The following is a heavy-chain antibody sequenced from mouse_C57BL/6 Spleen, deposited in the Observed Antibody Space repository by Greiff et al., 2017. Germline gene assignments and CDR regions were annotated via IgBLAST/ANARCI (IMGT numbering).Heavy chain of an antibody. CDR2: IDPSDSNT. J-gene: IGHJ4*01. Sequence: QVQLQQPGAELVMPGASVKLSCKASGYTFTSYWMHWVKQRPGQGLEWIGEIDPSDSNTNYNQKFKGKSTMTVDKSSSTAYMQLSSLTSEDSAVYYCARGDKTGTNAMEYWGQGTSVTVSS. CDR1: GYTFTSYW. V-gene: IGHV1-69*01. CDR3: ARGDKTGTNAMEY. D-gene: IGHD4-1*01.